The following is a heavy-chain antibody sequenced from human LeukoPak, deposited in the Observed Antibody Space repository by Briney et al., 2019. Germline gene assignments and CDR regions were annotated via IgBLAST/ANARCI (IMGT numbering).Heavy chain of an antibody. J-gene: IGHJ4*02. D-gene: IGHD6-19*01. CDR3: ARRIAVAGHFDY. V-gene: IGHV3-7*01. CDR1: GFTFSSYW. CDR2: IKQDGSEK. Sequence: GGSLRLSCAVSGFTFSSYWMSWVRQAPGKGLEWVANIKQDGSEKYYVDSVKGRFTISRDNAKNSLYLQMNSLRAEDTAVYYCARRIAVAGHFDYWGQGTLVTVSS.